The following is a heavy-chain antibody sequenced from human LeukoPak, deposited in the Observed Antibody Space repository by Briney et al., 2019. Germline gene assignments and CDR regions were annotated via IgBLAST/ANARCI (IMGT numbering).Heavy chain of an antibody. D-gene: IGHD2/OR15-2a*01. J-gene: IGHJ4*02. Sequence: SETLSLTCAVYGGSFSGYYWSWIRQPPGKGLEWIGEINHSGSTNYNPSLKSRVTISVDTSKNQFSLKLSSVTAADTAVYYCARGFYGGLGYWGQGTLVTVSS. CDR3: ARGFYGGLGY. CDR2: INHSGST. CDR1: GGSFSGYY. V-gene: IGHV4-34*01.